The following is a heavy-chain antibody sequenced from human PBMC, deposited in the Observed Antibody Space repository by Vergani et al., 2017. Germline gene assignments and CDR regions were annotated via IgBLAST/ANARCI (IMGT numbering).Heavy chain of an antibody. CDR1: GGSISAGYYF. CDR3: ARRSGGYYSGGKVDPLRTAFDV. Sequence: QVQLQASGPGRVKPSQTLSLTCTMSGGSISAGYYFWSWIRQPAGKGLEWLGHISASGNASHSPSLKKRVSMSVDTSKNQFSLTVTSVTAADTAIYFCARRSGGYYSGGKVDPLRTAFDVWGHGTVVTVSS. J-gene: IGHJ3*01. D-gene: IGHD2-15*01. V-gene: IGHV4-61*02. CDR2: ISASGNA.